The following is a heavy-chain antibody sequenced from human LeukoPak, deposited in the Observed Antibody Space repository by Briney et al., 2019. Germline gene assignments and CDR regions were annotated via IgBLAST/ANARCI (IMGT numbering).Heavy chain of an antibody. J-gene: IGHJ4*02. Sequence: SETLSLTCTVSGGSISSYYWSWIRQPPGKGLEWIGYIYYSGSTNYNPSLKSRVTISVDTSKNQFSLKLSSVTAADTAVYYCASSGGYYDSSGYSDYWGQGTLVTVSS. CDR2: IYYSGST. CDR1: GGSISSYY. V-gene: IGHV4-59*08. CDR3: ASSGGYYDSSGYSDY. D-gene: IGHD3-22*01.